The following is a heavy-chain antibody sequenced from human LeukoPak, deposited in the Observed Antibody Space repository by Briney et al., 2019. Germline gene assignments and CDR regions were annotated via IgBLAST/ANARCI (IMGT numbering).Heavy chain of an antibody. V-gene: IGHV1-69*05. CDR2: IIPIFGTA. D-gene: IGHD2-15*01. CDR3: ATSYCSGGSCYSGMYFDY. J-gene: IGHJ4*02. CDR1: GGTFSSYA. Sequence: SVKVSCKASGGTFSSYAISWVRQAPGQGLEWMGGIIPIFGTANYAQKFQGRVTITTDESPSTAYMELSSLRSEDTAVYYCATSYCSGGSCYSGMYFDYWGQGTLVTVSS.